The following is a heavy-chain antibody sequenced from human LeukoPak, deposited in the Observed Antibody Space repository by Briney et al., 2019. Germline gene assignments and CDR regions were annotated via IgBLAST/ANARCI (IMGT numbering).Heavy chain of an antibody. CDR3: AGHPRGQQVENWFDP. J-gene: IGHJ5*02. Sequence: GGSLRLSCAASGIAFRSYAMHWVRQAPGKGLEWVAIIWYDGSYKYYGDSAKGRFTISRDNSKNTLYLQMNSLKTEDTAVYYCAGHPRGQQVENWFDPWGQGTLVTVSS. CDR1: GIAFRSYA. CDR2: IWYDGSYK. V-gene: IGHV3-33*01. D-gene: IGHD6-13*01.